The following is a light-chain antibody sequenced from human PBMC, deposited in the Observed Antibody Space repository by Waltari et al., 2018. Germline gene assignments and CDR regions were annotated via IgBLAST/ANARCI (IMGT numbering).Light chain of an antibody. V-gene: IGKV3-20*01. CDR2: AAS. CDR1: QSVSRA. J-gene: IGKJ1*01. Sequence: EIVLTQSPGTLSLSPGERATLSCRASQSVSRALAWYQQTPGQAPRLLISAASSRATGIPDRFSGSGSGTDFSLTISRLEPEDFAVYYCQHYVRLPVTFGQGTKVEIK. CDR3: QHYVRLPVT.